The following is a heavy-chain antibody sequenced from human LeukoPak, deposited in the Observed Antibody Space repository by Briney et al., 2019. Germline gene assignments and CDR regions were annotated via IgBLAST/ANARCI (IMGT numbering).Heavy chain of an antibody. J-gene: IGHJ5*02. V-gene: IGHV4-34*01. CDR1: GGSFSGYY. Sequence: PSETLSFTCAVYGGSFSGYYWSWIRQPPGKGLEWIGEINHSGSTNYNPSLKSRVTISVDTSKNQFSLKLSSVTAADTAVYYCARRRAYYDFWSGRRNWFDPWGQGTLVTVSS. CDR2: INHSGST. CDR3: ARRRAYYDFWSGRRNWFDP. D-gene: IGHD3-3*01.